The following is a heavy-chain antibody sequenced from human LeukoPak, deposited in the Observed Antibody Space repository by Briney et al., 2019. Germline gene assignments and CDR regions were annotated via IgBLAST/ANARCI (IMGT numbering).Heavy chain of an antibody. V-gene: IGHV4-34*01. D-gene: IGHD1-14*01. CDR2: INHSGST. CDR3: ARHPDSQSENWFDP. Sequence: PSETLSLTCAVYGGSFSGYYWSWIRQPPGKGLEWIGEINHSGSTNYNPSLKSRVTISVDTSKNQFSLKLSSVTAADTAVYYCARHPDSQSENWFDPWGQGALVTVSS. J-gene: IGHJ5*02. CDR1: GGSFSGYY.